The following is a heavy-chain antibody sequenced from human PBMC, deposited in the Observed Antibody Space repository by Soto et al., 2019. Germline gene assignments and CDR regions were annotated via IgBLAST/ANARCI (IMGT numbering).Heavy chain of an antibody. D-gene: IGHD1-7*01. CDR3: VRHNRERELLSDAFDI. CDR2: IYPGDSDA. Sequence: EVQLVQSEAEVKKPGQSLKISCKGFGYSFSTYWIGWVRQMPGKGLEWMGNIYPGDSDARYSPSFQGQVTISADKSINTASLQWSSLRASDSAMYYCVRHNRERELLSDAFDIWGQGTRVTVSS. J-gene: IGHJ3*02. CDR1: GYSFSTYW. V-gene: IGHV5-51*01.